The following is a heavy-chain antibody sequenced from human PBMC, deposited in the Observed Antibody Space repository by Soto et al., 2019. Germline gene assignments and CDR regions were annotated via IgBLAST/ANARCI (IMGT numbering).Heavy chain of an antibody. CDR1: GFTFSSYA. CDR2: ISYDGSNK. CDR3: ARVFRGIAAPDYYYYYGMDV. J-gene: IGHJ6*02. V-gene: IGHV3-30-3*01. D-gene: IGHD6-13*01. Sequence: QTGGSLRLSCAASGFTFSSYAMHWVRQAPGKGLEWVAVISYDGSNKYYADSVKGRFTISRDNSKNTLYLQMNSLRAEDTAVYYCARVFRGIAAPDYYYYYGMDVWGQGTTVTVSS.